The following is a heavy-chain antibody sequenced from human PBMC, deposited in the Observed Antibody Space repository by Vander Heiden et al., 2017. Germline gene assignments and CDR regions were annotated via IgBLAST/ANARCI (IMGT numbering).Heavy chain of an antibody. CDR1: GFPPSSARLG. Sequence: QVTLTESGPVLAQSTATLTLSCTVSGFPPSSARLGVGWIRQPPGKALEWLAHIFSNDENSYSTSLKSRLTISKDTSKSQVVLTMANMDPVDTATYCCARIPTQWELRSGYNWFDPWGQGTLVTVSS. CDR3: ARIPTQWELRSGYNWFDP. J-gene: IGHJ5*02. D-gene: IGHD1-26*01. CDR2: IFSNDEN. V-gene: IGHV2-26*01.